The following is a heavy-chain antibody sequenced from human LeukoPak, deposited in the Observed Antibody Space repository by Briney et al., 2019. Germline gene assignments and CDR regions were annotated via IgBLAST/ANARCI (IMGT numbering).Heavy chain of an antibody. CDR1: GGSINSYY. CDR2: IYYSGST. D-gene: IGHD3-10*01. Sequence: SETLSLTCTVSGGSINSYYWGWIRQPPGKGLEWIGSIYYSGSTSYNPSLKSRVTISVDTSKNQFSLKLSSVTAADTAVYYCASHYPGIYYGPGSPFRYWGQGTLVTVSS. V-gene: IGHV4-39*01. J-gene: IGHJ4*02. CDR3: ASHYPGIYYGPGSPFRY.